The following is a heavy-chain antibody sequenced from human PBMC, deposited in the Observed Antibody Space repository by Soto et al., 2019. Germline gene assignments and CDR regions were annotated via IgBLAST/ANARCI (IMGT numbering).Heavy chain of an antibody. D-gene: IGHD6-6*01. CDR2: ISGSGGST. CDR1: GFTFSSYA. J-gene: IGHJ4*02. V-gene: IGHV3-23*01. CDR3: ANGGSSSSPFDY. Sequence: GGSLRLSCASSGFTFSSYAMSWVRQAPGKGLEWVSAISGSGGSTYYADSVKDRFTISRDNSKNTLYLQMNSLRAEDTAVYYCANGGSSSSPFDYWGQGTLVTVSS.